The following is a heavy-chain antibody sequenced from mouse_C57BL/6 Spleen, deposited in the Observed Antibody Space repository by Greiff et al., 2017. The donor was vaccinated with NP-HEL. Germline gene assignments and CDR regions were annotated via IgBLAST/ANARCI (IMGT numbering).Heavy chain of an antibody. Sequence: QVQLQQPGAELVRPGSSVKLSCKASGYTFTSYWIDWVKQRPGQGLEWIGNIYPSDSETHYNQKFKDKATLTVDKSSSTAYMQLSSLTSEDSAVYYCARSHYYGSRGYFDVWGTGTTVTVSS. CDR1: GYTFTSYW. J-gene: IGHJ1*03. D-gene: IGHD1-1*01. CDR2: IYPSDSET. V-gene: IGHV1-61*01. CDR3: ARSHYYGSRGYFDV.